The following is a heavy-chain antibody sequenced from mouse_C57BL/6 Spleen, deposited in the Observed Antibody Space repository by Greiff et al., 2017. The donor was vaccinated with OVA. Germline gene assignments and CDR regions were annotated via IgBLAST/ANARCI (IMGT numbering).Heavy chain of an antibody. Sequence: VQLQQSGPELVKPGASVKLSCKASGYTFTSYDINWVKQRPGQGLEWIGWIYPRDGSTKYNEKFKGKATLTVDTSSSTAYMELHSLTSEDSAVYFCARLTSGTGYYFDYWGQGTTLTVSS. J-gene: IGHJ2*01. CDR1: GYTFTSYD. CDR3: ARLTSGTGYYFDY. D-gene: IGHD4-1*01. CDR2: IYPRDGST. V-gene: IGHV1-85*01.